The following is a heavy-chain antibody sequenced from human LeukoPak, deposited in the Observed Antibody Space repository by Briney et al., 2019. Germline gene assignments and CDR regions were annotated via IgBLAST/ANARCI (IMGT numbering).Heavy chain of an antibody. V-gene: IGHV3-48*04. CDR2: ISSSSTTT. D-gene: IGHD3-10*01. Sequence: GGSLRLSCAASGFTFSTFSMNWVRQAPGKGPEWVSYISSSSTTTHYADSVKGRFTISRDNARNSLYLQMNSLRAEDTAVYYCVRRGLIVTEYLEKWGQGTLAIVSS. J-gene: IGHJ1*01. CDR1: GFTFSTFS. CDR3: VRRGLIVTEYLEK.